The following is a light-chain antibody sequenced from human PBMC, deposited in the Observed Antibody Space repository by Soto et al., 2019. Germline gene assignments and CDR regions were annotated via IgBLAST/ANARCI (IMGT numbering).Light chain of an antibody. CDR2: GAS. Sequence: EIVLTQSPDTVSLSPGERATLSCRASQTVSSARLAWFQQKPGQAPRLLIYGASTRATGIPARFSGSGSGTEFTLTISSLQSEDFAVYYCQQYNNWLGTFGQGTKVDI. J-gene: IGKJ1*01. V-gene: IGKV3-15*01. CDR3: QQYNNWLGT. CDR1: QTVSSA.